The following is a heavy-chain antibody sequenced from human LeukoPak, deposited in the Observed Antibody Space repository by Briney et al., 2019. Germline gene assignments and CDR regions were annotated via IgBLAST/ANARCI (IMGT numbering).Heavy chain of an antibody. Sequence: GGSLRLSCAGSGFTFSNYAMSWVRQAPGKGLEWVSTISDSGGRTHYADCVKGRVTISRDNSKNTLYLQMSSLRAEDTALYYCAKDIGSGGGYDYWGQGTLVTVSS. CDR3: AKDIGSGGGYDY. V-gene: IGHV3-23*01. J-gene: IGHJ4*02. CDR2: ISDSGGRT. CDR1: GFTFSNYA. D-gene: IGHD5/OR15-5a*01.